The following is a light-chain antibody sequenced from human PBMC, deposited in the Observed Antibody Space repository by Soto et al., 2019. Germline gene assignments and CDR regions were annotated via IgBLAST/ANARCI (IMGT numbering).Light chain of an antibody. V-gene: IGLV4-69*01. CDR2: LNSDGSH. Sequence: QSVLTQSPSASASLGASVKLTCTLSSGHSNYAIAWHQQQSEKGPRYLMKLNSDGSHSKGDGIPDRFSGSSSGAERYLTISRLQAEDEADYYWQTWGSGIVVFGGGTKLTVL. CDR1: SGHSNYA. J-gene: IGLJ2*01. CDR3: QTWGSGIVV.